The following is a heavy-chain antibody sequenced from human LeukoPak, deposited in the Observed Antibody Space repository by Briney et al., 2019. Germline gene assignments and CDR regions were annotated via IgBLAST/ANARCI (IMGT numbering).Heavy chain of an antibody. V-gene: IGHV4-34*01. CDR1: GGSFSGYY. CDR2: INHSGST. J-gene: IGHJ4*02. Sequence: PSETLSLTCAVYGGSFSGYYWSWIRQPPGKGLEWIGEINHSGSTNYNPSLKSRVTISVDTSKNQFSLKLSSVTAADTAVYYCAREGSSGYYYYWGQGTLVTVSS. CDR3: AREGSSGYYYY. D-gene: IGHD3-22*01.